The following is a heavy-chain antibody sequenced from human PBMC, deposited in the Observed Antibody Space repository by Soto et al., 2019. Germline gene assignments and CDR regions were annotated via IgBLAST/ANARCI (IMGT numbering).Heavy chain of an antibody. CDR2: IYYSGST. CDR1: GGSISSSSYY. J-gene: IGHJ3*02. V-gene: IGHV4-39*01. D-gene: IGHD1-26*01. CDR3: ASRPISGSHPINRGAFDI. Sequence: SETLSLTCTVSGGSISSSSYYWGWIRQPPGKGLEWIGSIYYSGSTYYNPSLKSRVTISVDTSKNQFSLKLSSVTAADTAVYYCASRPISGSHPINRGAFDIWGQGTMVTVSS.